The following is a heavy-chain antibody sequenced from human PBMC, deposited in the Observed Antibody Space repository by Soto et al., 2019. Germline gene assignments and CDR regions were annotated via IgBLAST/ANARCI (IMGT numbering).Heavy chain of an antibody. CDR1: GFTFGHHG. CDR2: IWGDGSNK. Sequence: QVQMVESGGGVVEPGRSLRLSCVASGFTFGHHGIHWVRQPPGEGLEWVAFIWGDGSNKEYSDSAKGRFTISRDNSKNTVYLQMDSLRAEDTAVYKCARDGQQVVPWGLDAWGQGTTVTVSS. D-gene: IGHD6-13*01. V-gene: IGHV3-33*01. CDR3: ARDGQQVVPWGLDA. J-gene: IGHJ6*02.